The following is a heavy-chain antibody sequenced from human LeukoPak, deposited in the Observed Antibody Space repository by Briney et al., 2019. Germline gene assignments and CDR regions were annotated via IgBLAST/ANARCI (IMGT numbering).Heavy chain of an antibody. CDR1: GFTFTSYA. CDR2: ISGSGGST. D-gene: IGHD2-2*01. J-gene: IGHJ4*02. Sequence: GGSLRLSCAASGFTFTSYAMSWVRQAPGKGLEWVSAISGSGGSTYYADSVKGRFTISRDNSKNTLYLQMNSLRAEDTAVYYCAKEKGPYCSSTSCYEYYFDYWGQGTLVTVSS. CDR3: AKEKGPYCSSTSCYEYYFDY. V-gene: IGHV3-23*01.